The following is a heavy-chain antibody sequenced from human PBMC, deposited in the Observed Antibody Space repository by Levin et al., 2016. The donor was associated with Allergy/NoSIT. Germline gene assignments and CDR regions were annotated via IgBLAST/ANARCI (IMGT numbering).Heavy chain of an antibody. CDR1: GFTFSSYA. J-gene: IGHJ6*02. Sequence: GESLKISCAASGFTFSSYAMSWVRQAPGKGLEWVSAISGSGGSTYYADSVKGRFTISRDNSKNTLYLQMNSLRAEDTVVYYCAIGKLRGGGYDACTGVWGQGTTVTVSS. CDR3: AIGKLRGGGYDACTGV. V-gene: IGHV3-23*01. CDR2: ISGSGGST. D-gene: IGHD5-12*01.